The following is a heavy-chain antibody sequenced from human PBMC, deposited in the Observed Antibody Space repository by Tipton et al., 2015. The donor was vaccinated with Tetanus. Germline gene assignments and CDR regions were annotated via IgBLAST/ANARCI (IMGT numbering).Heavy chain of an antibody. CDR3: ARANYDFPNKGPFDF. J-gene: IGHJ4*02. V-gene: IGHV4-30-4*01. Sequence: TLSLTCAVSGGSFTSGDFYWTWIRQSPGKGLEWIGSIYSSGRAHYSPSLKSRVTISQDKSKNQFSLKLTSVTAADTAVYYCARANYDFPNKGPFDFWGQGILVIVSS. D-gene: IGHD3-3*01. CDR1: GGSFTSGDFY. CDR2: IYSSGRA.